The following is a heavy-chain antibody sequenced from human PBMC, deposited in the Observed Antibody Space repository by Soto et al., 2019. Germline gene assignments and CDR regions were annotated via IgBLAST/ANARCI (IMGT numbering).Heavy chain of an antibody. D-gene: IGHD5-12*01. CDR2: INAGNGNT. J-gene: IGHJ6*03. V-gene: IGHV1-3*01. Sequence: ASVKVSCKASGYTFTSYAMHWVRQAPGQRLEWMGWINAGNGNTKYSQKFQGRVTINRDTSASTAYMELSSLRSEDTAVYYCARDGDERFLHAGGYDYYYYYYMDVWGKGTTVTVSS. CDR1: GYTFTSYA. CDR3: ARDGDERFLHAGGYDYYYYYYMDV.